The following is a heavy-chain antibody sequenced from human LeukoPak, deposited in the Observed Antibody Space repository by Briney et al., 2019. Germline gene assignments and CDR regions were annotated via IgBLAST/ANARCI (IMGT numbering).Heavy chain of an antibody. Sequence: PSETLSLTCTVSGGSISSGSYYWGWIRQPPGKGLEWIGSIYYSGSTYYNPSLKSRVTISVDTSKNQFSLKLSSATAADTAVYYCARQKNSWPDHFDYWGQGTLVTVSS. CDR3: ARQKNSWPDHFDY. CDR2: IYYSGST. J-gene: IGHJ4*02. D-gene: IGHD4-23*01. V-gene: IGHV4-39*01. CDR1: GGSISSGSYY.